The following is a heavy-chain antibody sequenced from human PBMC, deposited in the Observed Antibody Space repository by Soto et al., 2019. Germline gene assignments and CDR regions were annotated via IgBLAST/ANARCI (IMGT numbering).Heavy chain of an antibody. J-gene: IGHJ5*02. CDR3: ARADTAMEFNWFDP. Sequence: PSETLSLTCTVSGGSISSGGYYWSWIRQHPGKGLEWIGYIYYSGSTYYNPSLKSRVTISVDTSKNQFSLKLSSVTAADTAVYYCARADTAMEFNWFDPWGQGTLVTVSS. CDR1: GGSISSGGYY. CDR2: IYYSGST. V-gene: IGHV4-31*03. D-gene: IGHD5-18*01.